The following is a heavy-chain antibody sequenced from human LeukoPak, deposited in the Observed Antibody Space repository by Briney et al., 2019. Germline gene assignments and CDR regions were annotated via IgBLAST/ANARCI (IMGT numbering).Heavy chain of an antibody. V-gene: IGHV1-69*05. CDR2: IIPIFGTA. J-gene: IGHJ4*02. D-gene: IGHD3-10*01. Sequence: SVKVSCKASGGTFSSYAISWVRQAPGQGLEWMGGIIPIFGTANYAQKLQGRVTMTTDTSTSTAYMELRSLKSDDTAVYYCARVIERRGYDFWGQGTLVTVSS. CDR1: GGTFSSYA. CDR3: ARVIERRGYDF.